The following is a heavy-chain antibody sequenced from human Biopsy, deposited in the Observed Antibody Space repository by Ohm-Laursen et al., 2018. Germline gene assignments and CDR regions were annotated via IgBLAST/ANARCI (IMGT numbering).Heavy chain of an antibody. CDR3: TRDRHYASGSYAGMDV. V-gene: IGHV1-69*06. J-gene: IGHJ6*02. CDR2: INPMFGTA. CDR1: VATFSNYA. D-gene: IGHD3-10*01. Sequence: SVKVSCKASVATFSNYAINWLRQAPGQGLEWMGGINPMFGTAKYAQRFQGRVTITADKSTSTAYMELRSPRSDDTAIYYCTRDRHYASGSYAGMDVWGQGTTVTVSS.